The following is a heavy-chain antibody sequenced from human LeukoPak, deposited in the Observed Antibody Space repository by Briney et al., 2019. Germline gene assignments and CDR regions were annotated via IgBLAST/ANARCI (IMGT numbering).Heavy chain of an antibody. J-gene: IGHJ5*02. V-gene: IGHV3-23*01. CDR2: ISGSGGST. CDR3: AKAEGYSSSWSIYNWFDP. CDR1: GFTFISCA. D-gene: IGHD6-13*01. Sequence: GSLRLSCAASGFTFISCAMSWVRQATGKGLEWVSAISGSGGSTYYADSVKGRFATSRDNSKNSMYLQMNSLRAEDKGLYYCAKAEGYSSSWSIYNWFDPWGQGTLVTVSS.